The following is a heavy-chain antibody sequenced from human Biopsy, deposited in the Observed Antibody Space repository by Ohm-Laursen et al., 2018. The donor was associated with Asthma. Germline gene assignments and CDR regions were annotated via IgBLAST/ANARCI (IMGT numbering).Heavy chain of an antibody. V-gene: IGHV1-3*01. CDR2: INAANGNT. D-gene: IGHD3-9*01. CDR1: GYTFINYA. CDR3: ARTYFDFLTGQVHDAFAR. Sequence: ASVKVSCKASGYTFINYAIHWVRQAPGHSLEWMGWINAANGNTKYSQKFQGRLTISSDTSASTAYMDLSSLRSEDTAVYYCARTYFDFLTGQVHDAFARWGQGTMVTVSS. J-gene: IGHJ3*02.